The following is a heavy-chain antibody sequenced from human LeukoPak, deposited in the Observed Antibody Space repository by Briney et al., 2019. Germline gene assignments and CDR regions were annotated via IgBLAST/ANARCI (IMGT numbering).Heavy chain of an antibody. D-gene: IGHD6-13*01. CDR3: AKEGAAPGPDFDY. CDR2: IVPSGST. V-gene: IGHV4-4*07. Sequence: SETLSLTCTVSGDSIRSYYWSWIRQPAGKGLEWIGRIVPSGSTNYNPSLKSRVTMSVDTSKNQFSLKLNSVTAADTAVYYCAKEGAAPGPDFDYWGQGTLVIVSS. J-gene: IGHJ4*02. CDR1: GDSIRSYY.